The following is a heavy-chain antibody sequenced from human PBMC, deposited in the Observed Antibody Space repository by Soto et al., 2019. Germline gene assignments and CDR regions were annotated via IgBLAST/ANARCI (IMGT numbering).Heavy chain of an antibody. CDR2: ISAYNGNT. CDR1: GYTFTSYG. D-gene: IGHD1-1*01. V-gene: IGHV1-18*01. Sequence: QVQLVQSGAEVKKPGASVKVSCKASGYTFTSYGISWVRQAPGQGLEWMGWISAYNGNTNYAQKLQGRVTMTTDTXTXTXCMELRSLRSDDTAVYYCAACAFWDGTTQYYYGMDVWGQGTTVTVSS. J-gene: IGHJ6*02. CDR3: AACAFWDGTTQYYYGMDV.